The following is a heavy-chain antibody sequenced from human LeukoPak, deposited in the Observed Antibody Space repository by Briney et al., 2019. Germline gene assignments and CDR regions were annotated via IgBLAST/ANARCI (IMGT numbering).Heavy chain of an antibody. Sequence: ASVKVSCKASGYTFTNNDINWVRQATGQGIEWMGWVSPDSGDTGYAPNFRGRVTMTTDTSINTAYMELTSLTSEDTAIDYCTRGRAAGDWGQGTLVTVSS. J-gene: IGHJ4*02. CDR1: GYTFTNND. V-gene: IGHV1-8*01. D-gene: IGHD6-19*01. CDR3: TRGRAAGD. CDR2: VSPDSGDT.